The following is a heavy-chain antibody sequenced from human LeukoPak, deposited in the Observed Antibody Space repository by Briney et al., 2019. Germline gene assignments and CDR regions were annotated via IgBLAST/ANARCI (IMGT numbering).Heavy chain of an antibody. J-gene: IGHJ4*02. CDR2: IYYSGST. D-gene: IGHD2-8*01. V-gene: IGHV4-39*07. CDR1: GGSINTPNYY. Sequence: SETLSLTCTVSGGSINTPNYYWGWIRQPPGKGLEWIGSIYYSGSTYYNPSLKSRVTISVDTSKNQFSLKLSSVTAADTAVYYCARDSNSGFYWGQGTLVTVSS. CDR3: ARDSNSGFY.